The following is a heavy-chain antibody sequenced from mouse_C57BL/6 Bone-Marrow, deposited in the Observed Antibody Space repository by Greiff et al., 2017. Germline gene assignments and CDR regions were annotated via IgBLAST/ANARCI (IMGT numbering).Heavy chain of an antibody. D-gene: IGHD1-1*01. CDR3: ARFYYYGRDYAIDY. CDR2: IRNKANGYTT. V-gene: IGHV7-3*01. Sequence: EVKLQESGGGLVQPGGSLSLSCAASGFTFTDYYMSWVRQPPGKALEWVGFIRNKANGYTTEYSASVKGRFTIYRDNSQSILYLQMNALRSEDSATYYCARFYYYGRDYAIDYWGQGTSVTVSS. CDR1: GFTFTDYY. J-gene: IGHJ4*01.